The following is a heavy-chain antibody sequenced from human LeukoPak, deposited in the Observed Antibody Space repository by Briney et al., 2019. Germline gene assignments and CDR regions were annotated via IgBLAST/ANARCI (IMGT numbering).Heavy chain of an antibody. CDR1: EFTFTNYW. D-gene: IGHD3-10*01. Sequence: GGSLRLSCVASEFTFTNYWMSWVRQAPGKGLEWVAHMKQDGREIHYVDSVKGRFTISRDNAKNSVYLQMNSLRAEDTAVYFCARDAFRARYFDLWGRGTLVTVSS. V-gene: IGHV3-7*01. J-gene: IGHJ2*01. CDR2: MKQDGREI. CDR3: ARDAFRARYFDL.